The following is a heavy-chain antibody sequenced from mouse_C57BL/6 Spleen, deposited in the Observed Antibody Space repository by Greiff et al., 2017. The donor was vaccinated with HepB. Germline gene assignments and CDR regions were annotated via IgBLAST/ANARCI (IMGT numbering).Heavy chain of an antibody. CDR2: IYPGDGDT. CDR3: AREGGQLRLHYAMDY. D-gene: IGHD3-2*02. V-gene: IGHV1-80*01. CDR1: GYAFSSYW. J-gene: IGHJ4*01. Sequence: QVQLQQSGAELVKPGASVKISCKASGYAFSSYWMNWVKQRPGKGLEWIGQIYPGDGDTNYNGKFKGKATLTADKSSSTAYMQLSSLTSEDSAVYFCAREGGQLRLHYAMDYWGQGTSVTVSS.